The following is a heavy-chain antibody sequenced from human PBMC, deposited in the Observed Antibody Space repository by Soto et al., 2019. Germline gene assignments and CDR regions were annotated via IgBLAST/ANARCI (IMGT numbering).Heavy chain of an antibody. CDR2: IYSGSST. CDR1: GLSVSSNS. V-gene: IGHV3-53*01. J-gene: IGHJ4*02. CDR3: ARETRRGYFDY. Sequence: EVQLVESGGNLVQPGGSLRLACAVSGLSVSSNSMTWVRQAPGKGLEWVSVIYSGSSTYDADSVKGRFTISRDNAENRLYLQMNSLRVEDTAVDYCARETRRGYFDYLGQGTLVNVSS.